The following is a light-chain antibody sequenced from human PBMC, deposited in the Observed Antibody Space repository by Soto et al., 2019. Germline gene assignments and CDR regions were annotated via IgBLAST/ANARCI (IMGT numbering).Light chain of an antibody. CDR2: GAS. Sequence: EVVMTQSPATLSVSPGGRATLSCRASQSVSTNLAWYQQRPGQAPRLLLYGASTRASGFPARFSGSGSGTEFILTISSLQSEDFAVYYCQQYSHWPTFGQGTKVEIK. CDR1: QSVSTN. V-gene: IGKV3-15*01. J-gene: IGKJ1*01. CDR3: QQYSHWPT.